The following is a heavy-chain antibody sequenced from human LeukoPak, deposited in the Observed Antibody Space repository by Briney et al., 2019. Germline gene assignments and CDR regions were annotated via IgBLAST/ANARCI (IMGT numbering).Heavy chain of an antibody. CDR3: AKAPMSGINGAFDI. V-gene: IGHV1-46*01. J-gene: IGHJ3*02. CDR2: INPSGGST. CDR1: GYTFTSHH. D-gene: IGHD2-8*01. Sequence: ASVKVSCKASGYTFTSHHMHWVRQAPGQGLEWMGIINPSGGSTNYAQKFQGRVTMTRDMSTSTVYMELSSLRSEDTAVYYCAKAPMSGINGAFDIWGQGTMVTVSS.